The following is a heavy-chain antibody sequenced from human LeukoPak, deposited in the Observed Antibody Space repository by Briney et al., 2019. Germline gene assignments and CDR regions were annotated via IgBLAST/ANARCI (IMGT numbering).Heavy chain of an antibody. J-gene: IGHJ4*02. CDR2: MNPNSGNT. V-gene: IGHV1-8*01. Sequence: ASVKVSCKASGYTFTSYDINWVRQAPGQGIEWMGWMNPNSGNTDYAQKFQGRFTMTRDTSINTVYMELSSLRSEDTAIYYCARVFGQWLAVDWGQGTPVTVSS. CDR3: ARVFGQWLAVD. CDR1: GYTFTSYD. D-gene: IGHD6-19*01.